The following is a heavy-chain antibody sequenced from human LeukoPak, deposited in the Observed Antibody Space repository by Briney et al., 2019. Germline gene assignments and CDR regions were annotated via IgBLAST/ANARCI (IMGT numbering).Heavy chain of an antibody. CDR1: GGTFSSYA. CDR3: ARDPPRAAAGQEDWFDP. Sequence: ASVKVSCKASGGTFSSYAISWVRQAPGQGLEWMGRIIPILGIANYAQKFQGRVTITADKSTSTAYMELSSLRSEDTAVYNCARDPPRAAAGQEDWFDPWGQGTLVTVSS. V-gene: IGHV1-69*04. J-gene: IGHJ5*02. D-gene: IGHD6-13*01. CDR2: IIPILGIA.